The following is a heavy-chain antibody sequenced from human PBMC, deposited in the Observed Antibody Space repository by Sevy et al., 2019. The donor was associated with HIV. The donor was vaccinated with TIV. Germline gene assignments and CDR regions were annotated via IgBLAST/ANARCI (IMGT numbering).Heavy chain of an antibody. Sequence: GGSLRLSCVVSGISFTTSGMHWVRQAPGKGLEWVAVISYHGRDKFYAESVKGRSTTSRDNSKNMLYLQMNSLRAEDTALYYCAKDFTGYNGMDVWGQGTKVTVSS. D-gene: IGHD3-9*01. V-gene: IGHV3-30*18. J-gene: IGHJ6*02. CDR1: GISFTTSG. CDR3: AKDFTGYNGMDV. CDR2: ISYHGRDK.